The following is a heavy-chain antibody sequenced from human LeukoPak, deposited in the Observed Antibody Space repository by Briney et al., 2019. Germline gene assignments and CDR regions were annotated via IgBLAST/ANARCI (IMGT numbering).Heavy chain of an antibody. D-gene: IGHD3-10*01. CDR3: SNYYGSGSYYMRGNWFDP. CDR1: GFTFSSYA. CDR2: ISGSGGST. V-gene: IGHV3-23*01. J-gene: IGHJ5*02. Sequence: GGSLRLSCAASGFTFSSYAMSWVRRAPGKGLEWVSAISGSGGSTYYADSVKGRFTISRDNSKNTLYLRMNSLRAEDTAVYYCSNYYGSGSYYMRGNWFDPWGQGTLVTVSS.